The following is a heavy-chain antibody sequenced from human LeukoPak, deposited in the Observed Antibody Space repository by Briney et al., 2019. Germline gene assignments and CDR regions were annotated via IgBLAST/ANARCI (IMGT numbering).Heavy chain of an antibody. CDR2: ISWNSAGI. Sequence: GGSLRLSCAASGFTFDDYAMHWVRQAPGKGLEWVSAISWNSAGIGYADSVKGRFTISRDNAKNSLYLQMNSLRPEHMALYYCAKGTRSGTKYYFDYWGQGTLVTVSS. CDR1: GFTFDDYA. J-gene: IGHJ4*02. CDR3: AKGTRSGTKYYFDY. D-gene: IGHD3-10*01. V-gene: IGHV3-9*03.